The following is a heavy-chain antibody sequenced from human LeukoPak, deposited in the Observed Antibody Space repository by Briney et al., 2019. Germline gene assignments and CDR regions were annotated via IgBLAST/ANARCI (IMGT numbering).Heavy chain of an antibody. CDR1: GFTFGDYA. CDR3: AKDIAVAGTGVFDY. CDR2: ISGSGGST. V-gene: IGHV3-23*01. D-gene: IGHD6-19*01. J-gene: IGHJ4*02. Sequence: XGSLXXXCXASGFTFGDYAMSXLRQAPGKGXXWGPAISGSGGSTYYAYSVKARFTISRDNSKNTLYLQMNSLRAEDTAVYYCAKDIAVAGTGVFDYWGQGTLVTVSS.